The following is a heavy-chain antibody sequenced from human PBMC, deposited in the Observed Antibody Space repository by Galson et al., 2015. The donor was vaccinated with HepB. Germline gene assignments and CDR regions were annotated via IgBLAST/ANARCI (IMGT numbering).Heavy chain of an antibody. CDR2: IIPVFATA. Sequence: SVKVSCKASGGTLRNYGISWLRQAPGQGLEWMGGIIPVFATANYGQLFRGRVTITADEFTTTMELRSLTSEDTAVSYCATGTGSYYAPDVWGTGTTVIVSS. CDR3: ATGTGSYYAPDV. J-gene: IGHJ6*04. V-gene: IGHV1-69*13. CDR1: GGTLRNYG. D-gene: IGHD3-10*01.